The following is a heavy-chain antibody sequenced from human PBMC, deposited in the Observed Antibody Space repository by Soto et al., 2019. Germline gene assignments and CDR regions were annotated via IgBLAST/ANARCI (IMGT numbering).Heavy chain of an antibody. CDR2: ISAYNGNT. CDR1: GYTFTSYG. V-gene: IGHV1-18*01. CDR3: AREDWNHSYDAFDI. Sequence: ASVKVSCKASGYTFTSYGISWVRQAPGQGLEWMGWISAYNGNTNYAQKLQGRVTMTTDTSTSTAYMELRSLRSDDTAVYYCAREDWNHSYDAFDIWGQGTMVTVSS. J-gene: IGHJ3*02. D-gene: IGHD1-1*01.